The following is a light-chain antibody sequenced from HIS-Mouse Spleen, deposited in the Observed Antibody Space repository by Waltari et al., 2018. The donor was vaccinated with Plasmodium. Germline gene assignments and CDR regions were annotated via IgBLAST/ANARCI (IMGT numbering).Light chain of an antibody. CDR2: GAS. CDR1: QSVSSSY. Sequence: EIVLTQSLATLSSSPGERAPLSRRANQSVSSSYLFWYQQKTGQAPRLLIYGASNRATGIPARFGGSGSGTDFTLTISSLQPEDFAVYYCQQDYNLPYTFGQGTKLEIK. J-gene: IGKJ2*01. CDR3: QQDYNLPYT. V-gene: IGKV3D-7*01.